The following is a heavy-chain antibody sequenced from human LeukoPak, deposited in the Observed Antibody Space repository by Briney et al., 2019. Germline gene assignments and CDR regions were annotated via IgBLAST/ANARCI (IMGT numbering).Heavy chain of an antibody. V-gene: IGHV3-48*02. CDR1: GFTFSSYS. CDR3: ARDRYYGSGSYPGY. CDR2: ISSSRSTI. D-gene: IGHD3-10*01. Sequence: GGSLRLSCAASGFTFSSYSMNWVRQAPGKGLEWVSYISSSRSTIYYADSVKGRFTISRDNAKNSLYLQMNSLRDEDTAVYYCARDRYYGSGSYPGYWGQGTLVTVSS. J-gene: IGHJ4*02.